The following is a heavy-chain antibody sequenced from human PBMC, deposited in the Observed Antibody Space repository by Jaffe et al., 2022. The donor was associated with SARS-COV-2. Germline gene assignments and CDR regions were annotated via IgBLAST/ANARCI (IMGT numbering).Heavy chain of an antibody. V-gene: IGHV3-23*01. CDR1: GFNFRNSA. D-gene: IGHD6-6*01. J-gene: IGHJ4*02. CDR2: IVGNGGTT. Sequence: EAQLLESGGGLVQTGGSLRLSCTASGFNFRNSAMTWVRQAPGKGPEWVSTIVGNGGTTYYTDSVKGRFTISRDNSKNTLYLQMNSLRAEDTAVYFCAKVTAPRQDYFAYWGQGTLVTVSS. CDR3: AKVTAPRQDYFAY.